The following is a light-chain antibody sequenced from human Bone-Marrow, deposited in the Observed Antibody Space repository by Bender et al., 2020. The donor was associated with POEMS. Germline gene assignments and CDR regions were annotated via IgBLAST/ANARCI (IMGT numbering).Light chain of an antibody. CDR1: SSDVGSYNL. Sequence: QSVLTQPASVSGSPGQSISISCTGTSSDVGSYNLVSWYQDQPGRAPKLMIYDDNKRPSGVSNRFSGSKSGNTASLTISGLQAEDEADYYCCSYVVGSTLLFGGGTKLTVL. CDR2: DDN. J-gene: IGLJ3*02. V-gene: IGLV2-23*01. CDR3: CSYVVGSTLL.